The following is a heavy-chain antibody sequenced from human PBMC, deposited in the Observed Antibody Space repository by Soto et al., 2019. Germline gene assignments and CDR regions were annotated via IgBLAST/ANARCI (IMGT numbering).Heavy chain of an antibody. Sequence: PGESLKISCKGSGYSFISYWIGWVRQMPVRGLEWMGIIYPHDSDTRYSPSFQGQVTISADKSISTAYLQWSSLKASDSAMYYCARLYGSGQWNWFDPWGQGTLVTVSS. CDR2: IYPHDSDT. CDR3: ARLYGSGQWNWFDP. D-gene: IGHD3-10*01. V-gene: IGHV5-51*01. J-gene: IGHJ5*02. CDR1: GYSFISYW.